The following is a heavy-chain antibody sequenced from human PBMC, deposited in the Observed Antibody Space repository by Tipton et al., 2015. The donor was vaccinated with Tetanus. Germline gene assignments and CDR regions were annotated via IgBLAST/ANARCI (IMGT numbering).Heavy chain of an antibody. CDR2: IYPGDSDT. Sequence: LVQSGGEEKKPGESLKISCKGSGYIFTNYWIGWVRQKPGKGLEWMGIIYPGDSDTRYSTSFQGQVTISVDKSINIAYLQWSSLKAPDTSMFYCARAHCSDGVCNFDFWGQGALVPVAS. V-gene: IGHV5-51*01. J-gene: IGHJ4*02. CDR1: GYIFTNYW. D-gene: IGHD2-15*01. CDR3: ARAHCSDGVCNFDF.